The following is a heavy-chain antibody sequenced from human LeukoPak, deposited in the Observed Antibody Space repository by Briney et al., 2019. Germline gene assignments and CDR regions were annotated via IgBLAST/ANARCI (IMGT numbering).Heavy chain of an antibody. CDR3: AKYLEPTAVLMDV. V-gene: IGHV3-30*18. Sequence: PGGSLRLSCTASRFTFSIYGMHWVRQAPGKGLEWVALISYEGSIKYYADSVKGRFTISRDNSKSTVYLQMNSLRAEDTAVYHCAKYLEPTAVLMDVWGQGTTATVS. D-gene: IGHD1-1*01. J-gene: IGHJ6*02. CDR2: ISYEGSIK. CDR1: RFTFSIYG.